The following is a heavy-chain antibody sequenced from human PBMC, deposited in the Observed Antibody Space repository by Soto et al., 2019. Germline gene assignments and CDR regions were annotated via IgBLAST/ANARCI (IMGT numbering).Heavy chain of an antibody. CDR1: GFTLSRHT. D-gene: IGHD3-16*01. V-gene: IGHV3-21*01. Sequence: GGSLRLSCAASGFTLSRHTMNWVRQAPGKGLEWVSFIGSRTSDRYYSDSVKGRFTSSRDNAKNSLYLDLTRLRAEDTAVYFCVRDYYDTRGYQNTFNMWGQGRMVTVSS. CDR3: VRDYYDTRGYQNTFNM. CDR2: IGSRTSDR. J-gene: IGHJ3*02.